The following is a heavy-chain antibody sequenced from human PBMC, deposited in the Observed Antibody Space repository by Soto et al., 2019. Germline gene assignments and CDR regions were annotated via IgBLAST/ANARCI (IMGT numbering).Heavy chain of an antibody. CDR2: IYYSGST. CDR1: GGSISSGDYY. Sequence: SSETLSLTCTVSGGSISSGDYYWSWIRQPPGKGLEWIGYIYYSGSTYYNPSLKSRVTISVDTSKNQFSLKLSSVTAADTAVYYCASYYDSSGYYAYYFDYWGQGTLVT. D-gene: IGHD3-22*01. J-gene: IGHJ4*02. CDR3: ASYYDSSGYYAYYFDY. V-gene: IGHV4-30-4*01.